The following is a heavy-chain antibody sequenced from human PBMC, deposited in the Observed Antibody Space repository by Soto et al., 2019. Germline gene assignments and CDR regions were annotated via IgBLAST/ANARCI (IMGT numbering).Heavy chain of an antibody. V-gene: IGHV3-11*01. CDR3: ARRLQWQLRPLDS. Sequence: PXGSLRLACEGSGFTFNDYYMTWIRQAPGKGLEWVAYVNTLSTAIYYADSVKGRFTISRDNAKNSLYLQMNGLRAEDTATYYCARRLQWQLRPLDSWGRGTLVTVSS. CDR2: VNTLSTAI. J-gene: IGHJ4*02. CDR1: GFTFNDYY. D-gene: IGHD6-19*01.